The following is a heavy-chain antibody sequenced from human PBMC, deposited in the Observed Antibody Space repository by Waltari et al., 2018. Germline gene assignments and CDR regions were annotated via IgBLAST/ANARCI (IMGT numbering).Heavy chain of an antibody. J-gene: IGHJ3*01. D-gene: IGHD5-12*01. CDR1: CGPLTRNRHY. Sequence: QLHLQESGPGLAKPSETLSLTCSPPCGPLTRNRHYWGWIRQPPGKGPEWPGTISYSGATYNNPSLKSRVTISVDTSKNQYSLKLTSVTAADTAVYYCATYIGASIGTAAFDVWGQGTMVTVSS. V-gene: IGHV4-39*01. CDR3: ATYIGASIGTAAFDV. CDR2: ISYSGAT.